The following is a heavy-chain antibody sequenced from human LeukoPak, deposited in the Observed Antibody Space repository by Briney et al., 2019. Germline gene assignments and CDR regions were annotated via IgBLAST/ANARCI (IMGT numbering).Heavy chain of an antibody. CDR3: TRGIVGASDY. CDR2: VDTAGGNT. J-gene: IGHJ4*02. D-gene: IGHD1-26*01. V-gene: IGHV3-74*01. Sequence: GGSLRLSCAASGFTFTSHWMHWVRHTPGKGLVWVSTVDTAGGNTYYADSVKGRFTVSRDIAKNTVFLQVNSLRAEDTAIYYCTRGIVGASDYWGQGVPVTVSS. CDR1: GFTFTSHW.